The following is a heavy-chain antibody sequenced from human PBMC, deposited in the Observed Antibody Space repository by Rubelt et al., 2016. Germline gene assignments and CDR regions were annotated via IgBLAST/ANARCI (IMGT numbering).Heavy chain of an antibody. CDR3: ARKGNSRKFDY. CDR2: ISFDGSNE. CDR1: GFTFSDYA. D-gene: IGHD6-13*01. V-gene: IGHV3-30*04. Sequence: RSLRLSCAASGFTFSDYAMHWVRQAPGKGLEWVAVISFDGSNEYYADSVKGRFTISRDSSKNTLYLQMNSLRADDTAIYYCARKGNSRKFDYWGQGKLVTVSS. J-gene: IGHJ4*02.